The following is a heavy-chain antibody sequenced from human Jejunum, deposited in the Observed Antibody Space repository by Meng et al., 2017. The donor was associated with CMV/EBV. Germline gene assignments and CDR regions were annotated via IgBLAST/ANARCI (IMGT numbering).Heavy chain of an antibody. V-gene: IGHV3-30*02. D-gene: IGHD1-26*01. J-gene: IGHJ4*02. CDR3: AKDIDH. Sequence: QWEVAASGGVSFQPGGSLRLSWDASGFTFRPEGMHWVRQAPGKGLGWVAFMPNNGINTYYADSVKGRFTTSRDNSKNTIYLQMNSLRAEDTAIYYCAKDIDHWGQGTLVTVSS. CDR1: GFTFRPEG. CDR2: MPNNGINT.